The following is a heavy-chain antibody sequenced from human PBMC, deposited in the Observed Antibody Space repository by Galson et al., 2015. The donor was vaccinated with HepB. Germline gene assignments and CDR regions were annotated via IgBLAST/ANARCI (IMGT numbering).Heavy chain of an antibody. J-gene: IGHJ4*02. CDR3: ARVGSSSWHLDY. CDR2: IYYSGST. Sequence: LSLTCTVSGGSLSSYYWRWIRQPPGKGLEWIGYIYYSGSTNYNPSPKSRVTISVDTSKNQFSLKLSSVTAADTAVYYCARVGSSSWHLDYWGQGTLVTVSS. V-gene: IGHV4-59*01. D-gene: IGHD6-13*01. CDR1: GGSLSSYY.